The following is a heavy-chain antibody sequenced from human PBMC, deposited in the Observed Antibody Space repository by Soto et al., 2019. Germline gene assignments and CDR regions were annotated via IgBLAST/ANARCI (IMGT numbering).Heavy chain of an antibody. CDR3: ARDRSSSWYNGTFYFDS. CDR2: IIPAFDAT. J-gene: IGHJ4*02. Sequence: QVQLVQSGAELRRPGSSVKVSCTASGGTFSTYDISWVRQAPGQGLEWMGGIIPAFDATKFAQKFQGRLTITADKSTGTVYMELSSLSSEDTAVSYCARDRSSSWYNGTFYFDSWGQGTLVTVSS. V-gene: IGHV1-69*06. CDR1: GGTFSTYD. D-gene: IGHD2-2*01.